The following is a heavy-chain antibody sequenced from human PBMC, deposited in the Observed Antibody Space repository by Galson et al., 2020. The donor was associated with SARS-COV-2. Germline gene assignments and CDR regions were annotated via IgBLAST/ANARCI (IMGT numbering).Heavy chain of an antibody. CDR2: IYYSGST. V-gene: IGHV4-59*08. Sequence: SETLSLTCTVSGGSISSYYWSWIRQPPGKGLEWIGYIYYSGSTNYNPSLKSRVTISVDTSKNQFSLKLSSVTAADTAVYYCARRYCSSTSCSNFDYWGQGTLVTVSS. D-gene: IGHD2-2*01. CDR1: GGSISSYY. CDR3: ARRYCSSTSCSNFDY. J-gene: IGHJ4*02.